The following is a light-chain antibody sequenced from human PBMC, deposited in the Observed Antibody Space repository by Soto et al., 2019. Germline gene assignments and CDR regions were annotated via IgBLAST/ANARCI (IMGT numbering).Light chain of an antibody. CDR3: QQYHNWWT. Sequence: IELTQSPGTLSLSPGDIASLSCRASQGVNGNFLSWYQQKPGRAPRLLIYGASTRATGIPDRFSGSGSGSGTDFTLTISSLQSEDFAVYYCQQYHNWWTFGQGTKVDI. J-gene: IGKJ1*01. V-gene: IGKV3-20*01. CDR2: GAS. CDR1: QGVNGNF.